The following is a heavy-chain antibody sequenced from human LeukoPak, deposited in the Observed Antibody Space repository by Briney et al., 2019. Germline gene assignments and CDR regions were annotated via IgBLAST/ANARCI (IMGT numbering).Heavy chain of an antibody. CDR2: IYPGDSDT. J-gene: IGHJ4*02. CDR3: ARHSNIPARPDDY. CDR1: GYSFTRYW. V-gene: IGHV5-51*01. D-gene: IGHD6-6*01. Sequence: KYGESLKISCKGSGYSFTRYWIGWVRQMPGKGLEWMGIIYPGDSDTRYSPSFQGQVTISADKSISTAYLQWSSLKASDTAVYYCARHSNIPARPDDYWGPGTLVTVSS.